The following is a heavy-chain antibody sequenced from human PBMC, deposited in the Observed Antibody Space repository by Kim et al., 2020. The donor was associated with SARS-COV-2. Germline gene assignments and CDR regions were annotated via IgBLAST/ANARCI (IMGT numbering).Heavy chain of an antibody. V-gene: IGHV3-30*02. Sequence: YAAPGKGRLTISRDNSKNTLYLQMNSLRAEDTAVYYWAKDMDYGDYIFDFWGQGTLVTVSS. CDR3: AKDMDYGDYIFDF. J-gene: IGHJ4*02. D-gene: IGHD4-17*01.